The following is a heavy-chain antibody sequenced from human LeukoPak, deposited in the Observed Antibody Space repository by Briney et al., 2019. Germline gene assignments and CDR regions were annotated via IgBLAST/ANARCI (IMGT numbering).Heavy chain of an antibody. D-gene: IGHD3-22*01. CDR3: TKAKGQSWLFSHY. Sequence: PGGSLRLSCTASGFTFSSYSMNWVRQAPGKGLEWVSYISSSGSTIYYADSVKGRFTVSRDNSKTTVYLQMNDLRGEDTAVYYCTKAKGQSWLFSHYWGRGTLVTVSS. CDR2: ISSSGSTI. J-gene: IGHJ4*02. V-gene: IGHV3-48*01. CDR1: GFTFSSYS.